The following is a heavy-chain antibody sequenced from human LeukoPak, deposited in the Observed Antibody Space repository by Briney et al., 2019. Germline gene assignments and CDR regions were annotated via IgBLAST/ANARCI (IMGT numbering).Heavy chain of an antibody. CDR3: PRTSSSSWYVL. J-gene: IGHJ4*02. CDR1: GGSIRSSTYY. V-gene: IGHV4-39*01. D-gene: IGHD6-13*01. CDR2: IYYSGST. Sequence: PAETLSLTCTVSGGSIRSSTYYWGWIRQPPGKGLDWVRSIYYSGSTYDNPSLKRLVTISLDTSKNQFSLKLSSVPAADTPVYYCPRTSSSSWYVLWGQGTLVTVSS.